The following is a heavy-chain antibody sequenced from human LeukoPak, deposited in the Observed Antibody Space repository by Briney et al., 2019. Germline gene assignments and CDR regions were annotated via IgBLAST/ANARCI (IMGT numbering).Heavy chain of an antibody. CDR2: MNPNSGNT. Sequence: ASVKVSCKASGYTFTSYDINWVRQATGQGLEWMGWMNPNSGNTGYAQKFQGRVTMTRNTSISTAYMELSSLRSDDTAVYYCARDGTYGDYAVYWGQGTLVTVSS. V-gene: IGHV1-8*01. CDR1: GYTFTSYD. CDR3: ARDGTYGDYAVY. D-gene: IGHD4-17*01. J-gene: IGHJ4*02.